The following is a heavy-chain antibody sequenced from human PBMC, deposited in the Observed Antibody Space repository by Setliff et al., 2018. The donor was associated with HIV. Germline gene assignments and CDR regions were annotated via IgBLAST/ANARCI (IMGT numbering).Heavy chain of an antibody. V-gene: IGHV4-30-4*08. Sequence: PSETLSLTCTVSGGSIISGDHYWSWIRQPPGKGLEWIDYIYYSGSTYYNPSLKSRVTISVDTSENQFSVKLSSVTAADTAVYYCARQQHSSDLKIWNYWGQGTLVTVPQ. CDR2: IYYSGST. J-gene: IGHJ4*02. CDR3: ARQQHSSDLKIWNY. CDR1: GGSIISGDHY. D-gene: IGHD6-13*01.